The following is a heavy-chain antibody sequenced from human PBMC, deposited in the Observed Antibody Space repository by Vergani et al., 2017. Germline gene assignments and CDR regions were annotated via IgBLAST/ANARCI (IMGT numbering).Heavy chain of an antibody. CDR3: XRAYSGYDWLYYYYYMDV. J-gene: IGHJ6*03. Sequence: EVQLVESGGGLVKPGRSLRLSCTASGFTFGDYAMSWFRQAPGKGLEWVGFIRSKAYGGTTEYAASVKGRFTISRDDSKSIAYLQMNSLKTEDTAVYYCXRAYSGYDWLYYYYYMDVWGKGTTVTVSS. V-gene: IGHV3-49*05. CDR2: IRSKAYGGTT. CDR1: GFTFGDYA. D-gene: IGHD5-12*01.